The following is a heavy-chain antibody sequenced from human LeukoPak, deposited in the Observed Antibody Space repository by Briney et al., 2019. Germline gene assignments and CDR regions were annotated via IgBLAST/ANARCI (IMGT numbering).Heavy chain of an antibody. Sequence: KSSETLSLTCTVSGGSISSSSYYWGWIRQPPGKGLEWIGSIYYSGSTYYNPSLKSRVTISVDTSKNQFSLKLSSVTAADTAVYYCARDVRNSRVVRGGKKYYFDYWGQGTLVTVSS. D-gene: IGHD3-10*01. CDR3: ARDVRNSRVVRGGKKYYFDY. CDR1: GGSISSSSYY. CDR2: IYYSGST. V-gene: IGHV4-39*07. J-gene: IGHJ4*02.